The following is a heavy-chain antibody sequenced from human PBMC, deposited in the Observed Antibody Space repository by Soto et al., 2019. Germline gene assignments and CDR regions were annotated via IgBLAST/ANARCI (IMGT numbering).Heavy chain of an antibody. D-gene: IGHD6-13*01. CDR3: ARDMDSSQGLDGGNDY. CDR2: ISYDGSNK. J-gene: IGHJ4*02. Sequence: GGSLRLSCAASGFTFSSYAMHWVRQAPGKGLEWVAVISYDGSNKYYADSVKGRFTISRDNSKNTLYLQMNSLRAEDTAVYYCARDMDSSQGLDGGNDYWGQGTLVTVSS. V-gene: IGHV3-30-3*01. CDR1: GFTFSSYA.